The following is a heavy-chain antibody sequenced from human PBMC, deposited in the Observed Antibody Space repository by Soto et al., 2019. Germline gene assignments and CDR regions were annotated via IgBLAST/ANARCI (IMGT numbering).Heavy chain of an antibody. D-gene: IGHD3-22*01. J-gene: IGHJ4*02. CDR3: ARQRSDRSGYHGGYNNY. CDR2: ISPSGGTT. CDR1: GYTFTTYY. V-gene: IGHV1-46*01. Sequence: ASVKVSCKASGYTFTTYYIQWVRQAPGQGLEWMGVISPSGGTTTYAQKFKGRVTMTRDTSTSTVHMELSRLRSEDTAVYYCARQRSDRSGYHGGYNNYWGQGTLVTVSS.